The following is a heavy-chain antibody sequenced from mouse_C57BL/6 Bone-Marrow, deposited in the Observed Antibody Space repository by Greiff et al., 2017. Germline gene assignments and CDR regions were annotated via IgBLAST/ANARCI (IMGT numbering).Heavy chain of an antibody. Sequence: QVQLQQPGAELVMPGASVKLSCKASGYTFTSYWMHWVKQRPGQGLEWIGEIDPSDSYTNYNQKFKGKSTLTVDKSSSTAYMQLSSLTSEDSAVYYGARTTTVVAGDYWGQGTTLTVSS. CDR1: GYTFTSYW. D-gene: IGHD1-1*01. CDR3: ARTTTVVAGDY. J-gene: IGHJ2*01. CDR2: IDPSDSYT. V-gene: IGHV1-69*01.